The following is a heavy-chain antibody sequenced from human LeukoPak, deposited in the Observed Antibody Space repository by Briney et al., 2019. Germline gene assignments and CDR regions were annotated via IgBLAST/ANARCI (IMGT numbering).Heavy chain of an antibody. D-gene: IGHD5-12*01. CDR3: AKDGLRGYDFDY. CDR2: ISYDGSNK. Sequence: GGSLRLSCAASGFTFSSYGMHWVRQAPGKGLEWVAVISYDGSNKYYIDSVKGRFTISRDNSKNTLYLQMNSLRAEDTATYFCAKDGLRGYDFDYWGQGILVTVSS. V-gene: IGHV3-30*18. CDR1: GFTFSSYG. J-gene: IGHJ4*02.